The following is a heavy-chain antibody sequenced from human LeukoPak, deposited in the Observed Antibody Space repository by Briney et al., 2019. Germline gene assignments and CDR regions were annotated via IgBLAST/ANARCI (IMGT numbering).Heavy chain of an antibody. D-gene: IGHD1-14*01. Sequence: SETLSLTCTVSGGSISGYYWSWIRQPAGKGLEWIGRIYTSGSTNYNPSLKSRVTMSVDTSKNQFSLKLSSVTAADTAVYYRARASPTTNKGAHGWFDTWGQGTLVTVSS. V-gene: IGHV4-4*07. CDR1: GGSISGYY. CDR3: ARASPTTNKGAHGWFDT. J-gene: IGHJ5*02. CDR2: IYTSGST.